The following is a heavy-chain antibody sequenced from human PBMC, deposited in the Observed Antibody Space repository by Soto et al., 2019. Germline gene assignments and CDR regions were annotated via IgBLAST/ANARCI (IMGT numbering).Heavy chain of an antibody. D-gene: IGHD4-17*01. CDR3: SRGRGTAVATPYS. CDR2: IWYDGTNK. Sequence: PGGSLRLSCVASGFTFSNYAMYWVRQAPGKGLEWVAVIWYDGTNKNYADSVKGRFTISRDNSKNTLYLQMNSLRVEDTAVYYCSRGRGTAVATPYSWGQGVQGTVSS. J-gene: IGHJ4*02. V-gene: IGHV3-33*01. CDR1: GFTFSNYA.